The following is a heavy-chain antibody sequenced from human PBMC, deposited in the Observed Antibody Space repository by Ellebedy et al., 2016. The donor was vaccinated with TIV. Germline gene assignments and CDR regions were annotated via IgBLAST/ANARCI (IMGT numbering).Heavy chain of an antibody. CDR2: IWYDGSNK. D-gene: IGHD4-17*01. Sequence: PGGSLRLSCAASGFIFSSYSMHWVRQAPGKGLEWVAVIWYDGSNKYYADSVEGRFTISRDNSKNTLYLQMNSLRAEDTAVYYCARDYGDSLWGLDYWGQGTLVTVSS. CDR3: ARDYGDSLWGLDY. CDR1: GFIFSSYS. J-gene: IGHJ4*02. V-gene: IGHV3-33*01.